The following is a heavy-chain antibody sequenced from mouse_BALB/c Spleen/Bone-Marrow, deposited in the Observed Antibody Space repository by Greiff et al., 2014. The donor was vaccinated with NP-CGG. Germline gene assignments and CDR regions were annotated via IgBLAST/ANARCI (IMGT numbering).Heavy chain of an antibody. CDR2: ISSGGSYT. CDR1: GFTFSSYA. CDR3: ASKTGTGYWYFDV. D-gene: IGHD4-1*01. J-gene: IGHJ1*01. V-gene: IGHV5-9-4*01. Sequence: VQLKESGGGLVKPGGSLKLSCAASGFTFSSYAMSWVRQSPEKRLEWVAEISSGGSYTYYPDTVTGRFTISRDNAKNTLYLEMGSLRSEDTAMYYCASKTGTGYWYFDVWGAGTTVTVPS.